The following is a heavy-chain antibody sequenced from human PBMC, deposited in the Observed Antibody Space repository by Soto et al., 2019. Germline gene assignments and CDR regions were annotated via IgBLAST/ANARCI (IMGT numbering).Heavy chain of an antibody. V-gene: IGHV3-23*01. D-gene: IGHD6-13*01. J-gene: IGHJ4*02. Sequence: PGGSLRLSCAASGFTFSSYAMTWVRQAPGKGLEWVSVISGSGDNTNHADSVKGRFTISRDNYNNTLYLQLNSLRAEDTAVYYCAKASSRWRYRMGDYWGQGTLVTVSS. CDR3: AKASSRWRYRMGDY. CDR2: ISGSGDNT. CDR1: GFTFSSYA.